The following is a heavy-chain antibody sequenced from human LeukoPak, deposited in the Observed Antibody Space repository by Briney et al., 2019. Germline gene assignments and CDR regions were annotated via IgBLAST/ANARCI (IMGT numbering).Heavy chain of an antibody. J-gene: IGHJ5*02. D-gene: IGHD3-10*01. CDR1: GYTFTSYD. CDR2: TNPNSGNT. Sequence: ASVKVSCKASGYTFTSYDINWVRQATGQGLEWMGWTNPNSGNTGYAQKFQGRVTMTRNTSISTAYMELSSLRSEDTAVYYCARVITRWFGEPGPFDPWGQGTLVTVSS. CDR3: ARVITRWFGEPGPFDP. V-gene: IGHV1-8*01.